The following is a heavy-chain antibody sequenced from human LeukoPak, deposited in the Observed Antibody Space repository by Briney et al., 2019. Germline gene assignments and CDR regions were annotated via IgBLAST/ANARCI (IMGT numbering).Heavy chain of an antibody. CDR2: IHYRGNT. CDR3: ARGRRYYDTLSGSLDYVDV. CDR1: GGSLISGGNY. J-gene: IGHJ6*03. D-gene: IGHD3-9*01. Sequence: SETLSLSCTVSGGSLISGGNYWSWVRQLPGRGLEWIGNIHYRGNTNSNPSLERRLNIAVDTSKNQFSLTLSSVTAADTAIYYCARGRRYYDTLSGSLDYVDVWGKGTRVTVSS. V-gene: IGHV4-31*03.